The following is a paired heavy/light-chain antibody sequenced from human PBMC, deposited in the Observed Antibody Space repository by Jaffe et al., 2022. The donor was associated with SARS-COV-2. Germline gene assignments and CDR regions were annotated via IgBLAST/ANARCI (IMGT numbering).Heavy chain of an antibody. Sequence: EVQLVESGGGLVKPGGSLRLSCAASGFTFSNAWMSWVRQAPGKGLEWVGRIKSKTDGGTTDYAAPVKGRFTISRDDSRNTLYLQMKSLKTEDTAVYYCTTDASVRPESTLYYYYGMDVWGQGTTVTVSS. CDR1: GFTFSNAW. D-gene: IGHD3-10*01. J-gene: IGHJ6*02. V-gene: IGHV3-15*01. CDR2: IKSKTDGGTT. CDR3: TTDASVRPESTLYYYYGMDV.
Light chain of an antibody. Sequence: QSALTQPASVSGSPGQSITISCTGTSSDVGSYNLVSWYQQHPGKAPKLMIYQGTERPSGVSNRFSGSTSGNTASLTISGLQTEDEANYYCCSYAGGTTFESYYVFGTGTKVTVL. V-gene: IGLV2-23*03. CDR1: SSDVGSYNL. J-gene: IGLJ1*01. CDR3: CSYAGGTTFESYYV. CDR2: QGT.